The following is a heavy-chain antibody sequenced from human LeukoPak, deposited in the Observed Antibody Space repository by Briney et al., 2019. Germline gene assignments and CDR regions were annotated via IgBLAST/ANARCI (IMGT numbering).Heavy chain of an antibody. J-gene: IGHJ2*01. D-gene: IGHD6-13*01. CDR3: ARGVQYSSNWYFDL. CDR2: INHSGST. V-gene: IGHV4-34*01. Sequence: PSETLSLTCAVYGESLSGYYWSWIRQPPGKGLEWIGEINHSGSTNYNPSLKSRVTISVDMSKNQFSLKLTSVTAADTAVYYCARGVQYSSNWYFDLWGRGTLVTVSP. CDR1: GESLSGYY.